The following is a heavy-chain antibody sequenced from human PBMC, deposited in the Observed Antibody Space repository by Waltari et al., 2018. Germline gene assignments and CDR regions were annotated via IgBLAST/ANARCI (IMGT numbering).Heavy chain of an antibody. CDR3: ARAGVATIDWYFDL. Sequence: QVQLVQSGAEVKKPGSSVKVSCKASGGTFSSYTISWVRQAPGQGLEWMGRIIPILGIANNAQKFQGRVTITAYKSTSTAYMELSSLRSEDTAVYYCARAGVATIDWYFDLWGRGTLVTVSS. J-gene: IGHJ2*01. D-gene: IGHD5-12*01. CDR2: IIPILGIA. V-gene: IGHV1-69*02. CDR1: GGTFSSYT.